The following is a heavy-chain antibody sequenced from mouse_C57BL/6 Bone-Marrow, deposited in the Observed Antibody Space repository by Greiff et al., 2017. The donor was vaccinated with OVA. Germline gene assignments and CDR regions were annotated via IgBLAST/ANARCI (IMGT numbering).Heavy chain of an antibody. Sequence: VQLKESGGGLVQPGESLKLSCESNEYEFPSHDMSWVRKTPEKRLELVAAINSDGGSTYYPDTMERRFIISRDNTKKTLYLQMSSLRSEDTALYYCARFYDYDGDYYAMDYWGQGTSVTVSS. D-gene: IGHD2-4*01. CDR2: INSDGGST. CDR1: EYEFPSHD. V-gene: IGHV5-2*01. J-gene: IGHJ4*01. CDR3: ARFYDYDGDYYAMDY.